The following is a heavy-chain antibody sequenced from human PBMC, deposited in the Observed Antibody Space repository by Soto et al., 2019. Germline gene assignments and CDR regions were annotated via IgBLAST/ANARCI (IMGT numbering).Heavy chain of an antibody. J-gene: IGHJ4*02. CDR1: GFTFRNCA. CDR2: VSGGGSGP. Sequence: EVRLLESGGGLIQPGGSLRLSCAASGFTFRNCAMTWVRQAPGKGLEWVASVSGGGSGPFYADSVRGRFTISRDKSKNTLYLQMTSLRAEDTAVYYCAKDQSEVYSSAFNSPLEDWGQGTLVTVSS. CDR3: AKDQSEVYSSAFNSPLED. D-gene: IGHD3-22*01. V-gene: IGHV3-23*01.